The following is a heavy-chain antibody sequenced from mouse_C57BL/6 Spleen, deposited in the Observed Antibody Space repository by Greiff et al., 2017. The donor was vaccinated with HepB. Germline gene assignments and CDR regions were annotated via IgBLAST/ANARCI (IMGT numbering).Heavy chain of an antibody. D-gene: IGHD1-1*01. CDR1: GYAFSSYW. V-gene: IGHV1-80*01. Sequence: QVQLKQSGAELVKPGASVKISCKASGYAFSSYWMNWVKQRPGKGLEWIGQIYPGDGDTNYNGKFKGKATLTADKSSSTAYMQRSSLTSEDSAVYFCARGRLYYYGSSLDYWGQGTTLTVSS. CDR2: IYPGDGDT. CDR3: ARGRLYYYGSSLDY. J-gene: IGHJ2*01.